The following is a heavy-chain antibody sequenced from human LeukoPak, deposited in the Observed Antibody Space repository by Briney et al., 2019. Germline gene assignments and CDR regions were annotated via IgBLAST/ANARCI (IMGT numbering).Heavy chain of an antibody. V-gene: IGHV1-2*02. J-gene: IGHJ1*01. Sequence: ASVKVSFKLSGYTLSDFSMHWVRQAPGQGLEWMGWINPNSGGTNYAQKFQGRVTMTRDTSISTAYMELSRLRSDDTAVYYCAKGYPLSTTAAGTYFQHWGQGTLVTVSS. D-gene: IGHD6-13*01. CDR2: INPNSGGT. CDR3: AKGYPLSTTAAGTYFQH. CDR1: GYTLSDFS.